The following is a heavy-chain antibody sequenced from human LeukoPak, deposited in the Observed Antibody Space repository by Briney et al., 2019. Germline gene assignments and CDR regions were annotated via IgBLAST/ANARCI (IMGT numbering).Heavy chain of an antibody. CDR3: AKDRGGFSYGPIDY. CDR1: GFTFSRYA. Sequence: GGSLRLSCAASGFTFSRYAMSWARQAPGKGLEWVSLISGSGGSTYYADSVKGRFIISRDSSKNMLYLQMNSLRAEDTAVYYCAKDRGGFSYGPIDYWGQGTLVTVSS. CDR2: ISGSGGST. J-gene: IGHJ4*02. D-gene: IGHD5-18*01. V-gene: IGHV3-23*01.